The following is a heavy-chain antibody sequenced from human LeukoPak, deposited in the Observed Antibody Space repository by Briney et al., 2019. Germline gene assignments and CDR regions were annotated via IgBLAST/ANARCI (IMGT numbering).Heavy chain of an antibody. J-gene: IGHJ4*02. CDR3: ARDQGGGTSY. CDR2: ITRSNYI. CDR1: GFTFSSYS. Sequence: GGSLRLSCAASGFTFSSYSMNWVRQAPGKGLEWVSSITRSNYIYYADSVKGRFTISRDNAKNSLYLQMNSLRAEDTAIYYCARDQGGGTSYWGQGTLVTVSS. V-gene: IGHV3-21*01. D-gene: IGHD2-15*01.